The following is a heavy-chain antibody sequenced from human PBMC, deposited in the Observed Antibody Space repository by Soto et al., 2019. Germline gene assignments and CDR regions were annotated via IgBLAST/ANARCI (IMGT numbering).Heavy chain of an antibody. D-gene: IGHD1-26*01. CDR2: ISGSGFKK. CDR3: AKNQGVELVPLATVDWFDP. Sequence: GGALRLSCAASGFIFENFGMSWVRQAPGKGLEWISSISGSGFKKYYADSVKGRFTISRDNSKSTVYLELNNLSAEDTAVYHCAKNQGVELVPLATVDWFDPWGQGSVVTVSS. J-gene: IGHJ5*02. V-gene: IGHV3-23*01. CDR1: GFIFENFG.